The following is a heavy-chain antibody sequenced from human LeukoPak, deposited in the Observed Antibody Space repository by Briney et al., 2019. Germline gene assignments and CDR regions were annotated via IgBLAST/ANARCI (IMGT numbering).Heavy chain of an antibody. CDR2: ISSSSSYI. J-gene: IGHJ3*02. CDR3: ARGSYGYFDAFDI. CDR1: GFTFSSYS. V-gene: IGHV3-21*01. Sequence: PGGSLRLSCTASGFTFSSYSMNWVRQAPGKGLKWVSSISSSSSYIYYADSVKGRFTISRDNAKNSLYLQMNSLRAEDTAVYYCARGSYGYFDAFDIWGQGTMVTVSS. D-gene: IGHD5-18*01.